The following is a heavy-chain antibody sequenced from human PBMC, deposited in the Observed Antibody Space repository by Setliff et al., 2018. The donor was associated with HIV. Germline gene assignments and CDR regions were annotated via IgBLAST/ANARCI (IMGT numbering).Heavy chain of an antibody. CDR3: AKSPSLSYSSGWYYFDY. J-gene: IGHJ4*02. D-gene: IGHD3-22*01. CDR1: GFTFNNYA. CDR2: IYSNNT. Sequence: GGSLRLSCAASGFTFNNYAITWVRQAPGKGLEWVSFIYSNNTYYADSVKGRFTISRDNSRDTLYLQMNSPRAEDTAVYYCAKSPSLSYSSGWYYFDYWGQGTLVTVSS. V-gene: IGHV3-23*03.